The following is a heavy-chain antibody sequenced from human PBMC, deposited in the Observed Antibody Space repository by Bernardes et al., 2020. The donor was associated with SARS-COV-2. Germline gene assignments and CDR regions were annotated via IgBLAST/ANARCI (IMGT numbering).Heavy chain of an antibody. J-gene: IGHJ6*02. V-gene: IGHV3-74*03. D-gene: IGHD2-21*01. CDR2: LNSYGSDP. CDR1: GFSLSNYW. Sequence: AGSLRLSCAASGFSLSNYWLHWVRQVPGPGLVWVSRLNSYGSDPVYADSSMGRFTISRDNAKNTLYLQMNSLKDEDTGVYYCVRVLGREQIRVIGGNTLRGFIYHGMDVWGQGTTVTVSS. CDR3: VRVLGREQIRVIGGNTLRGFIYHGMDV.